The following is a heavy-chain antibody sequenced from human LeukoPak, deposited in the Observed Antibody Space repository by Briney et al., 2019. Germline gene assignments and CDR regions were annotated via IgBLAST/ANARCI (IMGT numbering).Heavy chain of an antibody. D-gene: IGHD4-23*01. J-gene: IGHJ4*02. V-gene: IGHV3-23*01. CDR3: AKVNSFKIGWKSPIDS. Sequence: GGSLRLSCAASGFTFNDYAMAWVRQGPGKGMEWVSSITGGGGTTYYADSVRGRFTFSRDNSENTLYLQMNSLRAEDTATYYCAKVNSFKIGWKSPIDSWGQGTLVTVSP. CDR1: GFTFNDYA. CDR2: ITGGGGTT.